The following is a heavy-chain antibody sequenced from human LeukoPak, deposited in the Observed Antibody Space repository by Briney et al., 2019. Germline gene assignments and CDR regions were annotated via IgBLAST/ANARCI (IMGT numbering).Heavy chain of an antibody. CDR3: AGSFKPWYFDL. J-gene: IGHJ2*01. Sequence: SETLSLTCSVSGGSITIYYWSWIRQSPGKGLEWIGYMHRSGNSNYNPSLKSRVTISVDTSKKQFSLKLSSVTAADTAVYYCAGSFKPWYFDLWGRGTLVTVSS. V-gene: IGHV4-59*08. CDR1: GGSITIYY. CDR2: MHRSGNS.